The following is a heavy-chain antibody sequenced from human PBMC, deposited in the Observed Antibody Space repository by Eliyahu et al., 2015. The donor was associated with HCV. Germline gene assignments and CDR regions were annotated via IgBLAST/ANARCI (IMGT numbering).Heavy chain of an antibody. CDR1: GFTFSSYA. CDR3: ARGWIQLSFHY. V-gene: IGHV3-23*01. D-gene: IGHD5-18*01. J-gene: IGHJ4*02. Sequence: EVQQLESGGGLVQPGGSLRLSCASSGFTFSSYAMTWVRQAPGKGLEWVSSISGNGGSTYYADSVKGRFTISRDNSKNTLYLQMNSLRAEDTAVYYCARGWIQLSFHYWGQGTRVTVSP. CDR2: ISGNGGST.